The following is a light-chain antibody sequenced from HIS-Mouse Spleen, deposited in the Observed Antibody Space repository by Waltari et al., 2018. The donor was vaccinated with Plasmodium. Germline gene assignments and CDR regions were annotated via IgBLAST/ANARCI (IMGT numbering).Light chain of an antibody. Sequence: SYELTQPPSVSVSPGQTARITCSGDALPKKYAYWYQQKTGQAPVLVIDEDSKRPSGIPERFSGSSSGTMATLTVSGAQVEDEADYSCYSTDSSGNHRVFGGGTKLTVL. CDR2: EDS. J-gene: IGLJ3*02. CDR1: ALPKKY. CDR3: YSTDSSGNHRV. V-gene: IGLV3-10*01.